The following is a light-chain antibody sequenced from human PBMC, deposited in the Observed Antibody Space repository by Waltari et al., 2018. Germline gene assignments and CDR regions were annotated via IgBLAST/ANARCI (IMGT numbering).Light chain of an antibody. J-gene: IGKJ1*01. CDR2: KVS. CDR3: MQGTHWPPWT. V-gene: IGKV2-30*02. Sequence: DVVMTQSPLSLPVTLGQPASISCRSSQSLVHSDGTTYLNWFQQRPGQSPRRLIYKVSNRDSGVPDRFSGSGSGTDVTLKISRVEAEDVGVYYCMQGTHWPPWTSGQGTKVEIK. CDR1: QSLVHSDGTTY.